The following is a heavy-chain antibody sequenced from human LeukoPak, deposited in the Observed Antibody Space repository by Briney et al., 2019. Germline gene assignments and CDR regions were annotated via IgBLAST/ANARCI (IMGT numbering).Heavy chain of an antibody. CDR1: GLTFSSYV. V-gene: IGHV3-23*01. D-gene: IGHD3-10*01. Sequence: GGSLRLSCAASGLTFSSYVMSWVRQAPGKGLEWVSGINDGGGYTYYADSVKGRFTISRDNSKNTLYLQMNSLRAEDTAVYYCAKDRGGLSLFDYWGRGTLVTVSS. CDR3: AKDRGGLSLFDY. J-gene: IGHJ4*02. CDR2: INDGGGYT.